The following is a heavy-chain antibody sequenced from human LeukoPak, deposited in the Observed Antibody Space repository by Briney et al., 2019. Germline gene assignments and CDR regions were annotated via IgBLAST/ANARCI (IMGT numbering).Heavy chain of an antibody. Sequence: GGSLRLSCSASGFTVSRFWMSWVRQAPGKGLEYVALIKQGGSEIYHMDSVKGRFTISRDDAPNSLYLQMNSLRVEDTALYYCVRDRESGSDSEGDYWGQGTLVTVSS. CDR1: GFTVSRFW. CDR3: VRDRESGSDSEGDY. CDR2: IKQGGSEI. J-gene: IGHJ4*02. V-gene: IGHV3-7*01. D-gene: IGHD4-11*01.